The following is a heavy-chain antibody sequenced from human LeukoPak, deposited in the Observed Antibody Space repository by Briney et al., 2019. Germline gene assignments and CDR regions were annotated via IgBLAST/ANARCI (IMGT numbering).Heavy chain of an antibody. CDR3: NCIAVAGEPFDY. J-gene: IGHJ4*02. V-gene: IGHV1-8*01. CDR2: MNPNSGNT. D-gene: IGHD6-19*01. Sequence: GASVKVSCKASGYTFTSYDINWVRQATGQGLEWMGWMNPNSGNTGYAQKFQGRVTMTRNTSISTAYMELSSLRFEDTAVYYCNCIAVAGEPFDYWGQGTLVTVSS. CDR1: GYTFTSYD.